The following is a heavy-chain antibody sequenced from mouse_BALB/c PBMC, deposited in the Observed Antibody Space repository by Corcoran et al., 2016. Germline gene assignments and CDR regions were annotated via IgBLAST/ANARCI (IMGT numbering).Heavy chain of an antibody. J-gene: IGHJ2*01. D-gene: IGHD1-1*01. CDR2: IDPANGNT. CDR3: ASGTTVVFDY. CDR1: GFNIKDTY. V-gene: IGHV14-3*02. Sequence: EVQLQQSGAELVKPGASVKLSCTASGFNIKDTYMHWVKQRPEQGLEWIGRIDPANGNTKYDPKFQGQATITADTSSNTAYLQLSSLTSEDTAVYYCASGTTVVFDYWGQGTTLTVAS.